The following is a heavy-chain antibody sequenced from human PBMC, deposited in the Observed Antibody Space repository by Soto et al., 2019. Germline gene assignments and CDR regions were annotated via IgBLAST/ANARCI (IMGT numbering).Heavy chain of an antibody. CDR3: ARVGGFGATTIDY. D-gene: IGHD3-10*01. V-gene: IGHV4-30-4*01. CDR2: IYYSGST. CDR1: GGSISSGDYY. Sequence: QVQLQESGPGLVKPSQTLSLTCTVSGGSISSGDYYWSWIRQPPGKGLEWIGYIYYSGSTYYNPSLKSRVTLSVDTSKNQFSLKLCSVPAADPAVYYCARVGGFGATTIDYWGQGTLVTVSS. J-gene: IGHJ4*02.